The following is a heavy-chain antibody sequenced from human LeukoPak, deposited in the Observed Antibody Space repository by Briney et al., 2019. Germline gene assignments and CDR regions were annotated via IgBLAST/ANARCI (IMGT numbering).Heavy chain of an antibody. V-gene: IGHV3-74*01. CDR3: ARDSGRFGELVY. Sequence: GGSLRLSCAASGFSFSFTNYWLHWVRQAPGKGLVWVSRINNDGSSTRYADSVKGRFTISRDNAKNTLHLQMNSLRAEDTAVYYCARDSGRFGELVYWGQGTLVTVSS. D-gene: IGHD3-10*01. CDR1: GFSFSFTNYW. CDR2: INNDGSST. J-gene: IGHJ4*02.